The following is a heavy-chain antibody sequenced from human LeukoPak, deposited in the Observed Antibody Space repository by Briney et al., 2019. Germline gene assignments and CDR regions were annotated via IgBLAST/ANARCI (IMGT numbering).Heavy chain of an antibody. D-gene: IGHD6-13*01. CDR1: GFTFDDYG. V-gene: IGHV3-20*04. J-gene: IGHJ5*02. Sequence: GGSLRLSCAASGFTFDDYGMSWVRQAPGKVLEWVSGINWNGGSTGYADSVKGRFTISRDNAKNSLYLQMNSLRPEDTALYYCAIGQQLAKPNWFDPWGQGTLVTVSS. CDR3: AIGQQLAKPNWFDP. CDR2: INWNGGST.